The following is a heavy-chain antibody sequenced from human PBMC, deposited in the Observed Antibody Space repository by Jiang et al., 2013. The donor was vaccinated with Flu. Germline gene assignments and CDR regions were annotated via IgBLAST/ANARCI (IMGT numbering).Heavy chain of an antibody. D-gene: IGHD3-16*01. CDR3: ARGITFGGLSGWFDP. CDR2: IYYSGST. V-gene: IGHV4-39*07. Sequence: GPGLVKPSETLSLTCTVSGGSISSSSYYWGWIRQPPGKGLEWIGSIYYSGSTYYNPSLKSRVTISVDTSKNQFSLKLSSVTAADTAVYYCARGITFGGLSGWFDPWGQGPWSPSPQ. CDR1: GGSISSSSYY. J-gene: IGHJ5*02.